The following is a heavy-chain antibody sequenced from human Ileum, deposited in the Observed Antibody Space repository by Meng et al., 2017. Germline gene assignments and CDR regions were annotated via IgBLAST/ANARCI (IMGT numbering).Heavy chain of an antibody. CDR2: ISWNSKYI. V-gene: IGHV3-21*04. D-gene: IGHD3-10*01. Sequence: GESLKISCADSGFTFSSYSMSWVRQAPGKGLEWVSSISWNSKYIFHADSVKGRFTISRDNAKNSLYLQMNSLRSEDTAIYYCARGQRPIITMVPGVEVYYGMDVWGQGTTVTVSS. CDR3: ARGQRPIITMVPGVEVYYGMDV. J-gene: IGHJ6*02. CDR1: GFTFSSYS.